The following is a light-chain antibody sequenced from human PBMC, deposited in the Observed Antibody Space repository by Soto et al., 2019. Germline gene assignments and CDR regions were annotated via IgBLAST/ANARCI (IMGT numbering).Light chain of an antibody. CDR3: QQTYSDIS. CDR1: RTINTY. V-gene: IGKV1-39*01. J-gene: IGKJ4*01. CDR2: GAS. Sequence: MTQSPAFVAASAVDTITTKCRASRTINTYLNWFQQKPGEPPRLLSYGASTLHDGVPSRFSGSGSGADFTLTISGLQPEDFASYHCQQTYSDISFGGGTKVDI.